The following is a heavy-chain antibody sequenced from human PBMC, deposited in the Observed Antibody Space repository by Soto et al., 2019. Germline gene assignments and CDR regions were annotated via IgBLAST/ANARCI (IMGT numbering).Heavy chain of an antibody. D-gene: IGHD2-2*01. CDR1: GFTFSSYG. Sequence: QVQLVESGGGVVQPGRSLRLSCAASGFTFSSYGMHWVRQAPGKGLEWVAVIWYDGSNKYYADSVKGRFTISRDNSKNTLYLQMNSLRAEDTAVYYCAREQDCSSTSCRPPDYYYYGMDVWGQGTTVTVSS. J-gene: IGHJ6*02. CDR2: IWYDGSNK. V-gene: IGHV3-33*01. CDR3: AREQDCSSTSCRPPDYYYYGMDV.